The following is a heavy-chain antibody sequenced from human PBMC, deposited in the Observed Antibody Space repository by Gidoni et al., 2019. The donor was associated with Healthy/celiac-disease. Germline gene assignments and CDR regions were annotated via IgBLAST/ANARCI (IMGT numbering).Heavy chain of an antibody. V-gene: IGHV1-69*01. CDR2: IIPIFGTA. CDR1: GATFGSYA. Sequence: QVQLVQSGAAVTTPGSSVKVPCTASGATFGSYAISWVRQAPGQGLEWMGGIIPIFGTANYAQKFQGRVTITADESTSTADMELSSLRSEDTAVDYCASRVILGWREDYFDYWGQGTLVTVSS. CDR3: ASRVILGWREDYFDY. J-gene: IGHJ4*02. D-gene: IGHD2-21*01.